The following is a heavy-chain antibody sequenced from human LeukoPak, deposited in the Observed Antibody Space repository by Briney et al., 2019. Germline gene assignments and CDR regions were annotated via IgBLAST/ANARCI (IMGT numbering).Heavy chain of an antibody. D-gene: IGHD1-26*01. Sequence: GGSLRLSCAASGFTFSSYSMNWVRQAPGKGLGWVSYISSSAGIIYYADSVKGRFTISRDSAKNSLFLQMNSLRAEDTAVYYCARGSGSYSFNLLGFDPWGQGTLVTVSS. CDR2: ISSSAGII. J-gene: IGHJ5*02. V-gene: IGHV3-48*01. CDR1: GFTFSSYS. CDR3: ARGSGSYSFNLLGFDP.